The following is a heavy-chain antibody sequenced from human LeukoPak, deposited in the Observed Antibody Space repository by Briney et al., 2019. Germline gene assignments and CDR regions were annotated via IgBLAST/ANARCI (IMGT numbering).Heavy chain of an antibody. CDR1: GFTFTSYA. J-gene: IGHJ4*02. CDR3: AKYPLGKILTGLYYCDY. Sequence: PGGSLTLSCAASGFTFTSYAMSWVRQAPGKGLEWVSSISGSGGSTYYADSVKGRFTISRDNSKNTLSLQMNSLRAEDTAVYYCAKYPLGKILTGLYYCDYWGQGTLVTVSS. V-gene: IGHV3-23*01. D-gene: IGHD3-9*01. CDR2: ISGSGGST.